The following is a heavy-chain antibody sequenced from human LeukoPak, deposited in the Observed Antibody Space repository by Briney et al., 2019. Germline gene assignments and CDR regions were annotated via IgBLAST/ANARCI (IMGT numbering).Heavy chain of an antibody. J-gene: IGHJ6*03. CDR3: ARDNYDFWSGVNYHYYVYMDV. V-gene: IGHV3-21*01. CDR1: GFTSSSYG. CDR2: ISSSTGYI. D-gene: IGHD3-3*01. Sequence: GGSLRLSCAASGFTSSSYGMNWVRQAPGKGLEWVSSISSSTGYIYYADSVRGRFTISRDYAKNSLSLQMNSLRAEDAAVYYCARDNYDFWSGVNYHYYVYMDVWGKGTTVTVSS.